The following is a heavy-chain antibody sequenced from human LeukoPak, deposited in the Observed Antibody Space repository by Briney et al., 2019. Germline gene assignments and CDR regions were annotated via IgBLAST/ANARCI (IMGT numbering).Heavy chain of an antibody. Sequence: GGSLRLSCAASGFTFSTYAMSWVRQAPGKGLEWASTLTGSGGSTNYADSVKGRFTISRDNSKNTLSLQMNSLRAEDTAIYYCAKHRAVGTYYFDYWGQGTLVSVSS. D-gene: IGHD6-19*01. J-gene: IGHJ4*02. CDR1: GFTFSTYA. CDR2: LTGSGGST. CDR3: AKHRAVGTYYFDY. V-gene: IGHV3-23*01.